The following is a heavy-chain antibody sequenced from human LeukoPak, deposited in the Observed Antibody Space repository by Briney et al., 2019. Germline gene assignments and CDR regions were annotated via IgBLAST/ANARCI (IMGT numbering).Heavy chain of an antibody. V-gene: IGHV4-34*01. J-gene: IGHJ4*02. CDR3: ARVYQSSGISSGYFDY. CDR2: INHSGST. CDR1: GGSFSGYY. Sequence: SETLSLTCAVYGGSFSGYYWSWIRQPPGKGLEWIGEINHSGSTNYNPSLKSRVTISVDTSKNQFSLKLSSATAADTAMYHCARVYQSSGISSGYFDYWGQGTLVTVSS. D-gene: IGHD4-23*01.